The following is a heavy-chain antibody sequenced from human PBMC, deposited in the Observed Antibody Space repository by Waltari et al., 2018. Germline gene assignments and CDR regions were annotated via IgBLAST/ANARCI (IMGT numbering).Heavy chain of an antibody. CDR1: GFTFSSYW. Sequence: DVQLVESGGGLVQPGGSLRLSCAASGFTFSSYWMSWVRQAPGKGPEWVASIKQVGDEKYYVDSVKGRFTISRDDAKNSLYLQMYYLRVEDTAIYYCARDIVDYWGQGALVTVSS. V-gene: IGHV3-7*03. J-gene: IGHJ4*02. D-gene: IGHD2-21*01. CDR2: IKQVGDEK. CDR3: ARDIVDY.